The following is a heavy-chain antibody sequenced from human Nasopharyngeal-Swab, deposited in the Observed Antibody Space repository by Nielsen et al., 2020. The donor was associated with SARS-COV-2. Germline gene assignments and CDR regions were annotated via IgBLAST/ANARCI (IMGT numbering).Heavy chain of an antibody. CDR2: ISSSGSIT. D-gene: IGHD5-24*01. CDR1: GFSFSEYY. CDR3: ARGVETIHH. Sequence: SLTISCASSGFSFSEYYMSWIRQAPGKGLEWISDISSSGSITHYADSMKGRFTISRDNAKKSLYLQMNSLRAEDTAVYYCARGVETIHHWGQGSLVTVSS. V-gene: IGHV3-11*04. J-gene: IGHJ1*01.